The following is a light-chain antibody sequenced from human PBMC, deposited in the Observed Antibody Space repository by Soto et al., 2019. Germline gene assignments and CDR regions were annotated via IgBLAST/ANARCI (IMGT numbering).Light chain of an antibody. Sequence: TQSPSSLSASVGDRVTITCRASQSISNYLNWYQQRPGKAPKLLIYLASSLSSGVPSKFSGSGSGTDFTLTISVLQPEDSATYYCQQTYKTPLTFGQGTKVEIK. CDR3: QQTYKTPLT. V-gene: IGKV1-39*01. CDR1: QSISNY. J-gene: IGKJ1*01. CDR2: LAS.